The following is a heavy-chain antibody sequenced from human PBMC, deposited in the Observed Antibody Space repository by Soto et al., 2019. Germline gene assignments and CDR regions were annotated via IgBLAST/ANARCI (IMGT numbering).Heavy chain of an antibody. CDR2: ITGSGGGT. CDR3: AKRPLTAAGFDY. J-gene: IGHJ4*02. Sequence: EVQLLESGGGLVQPGGSLRLSCAASEFTFSNYAMTWVRQAPGKGLEWVSVITGSGGGTYFVDSVKGRFTISRDNSKNTVYLQMNCLRAEDTAVYYCAKRPLTAAGFDYWGQGTMVTVSS. CDR1: EFTFSNYA. D-gene: IGHD6-13*01. V-gene: IGHV3-23*01.